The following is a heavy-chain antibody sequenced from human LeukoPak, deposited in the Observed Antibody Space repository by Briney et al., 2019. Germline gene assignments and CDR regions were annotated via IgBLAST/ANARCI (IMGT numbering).Heavy chain of an antibody. D-gene: IGHD6-6*01. V-gene: IGHV3-33*01. CDR1: GFTFSSYG. J-gene: IGHJ6*02. Sequence: GGSLRLSCAASGFTFSSYGMHWVRQAPGKGLEWVAVIWYDGSNKYYADSVKGRFTISRDNSKNTLYLQMNSLRAEDTAVYYCARALYSSSSGGGDYYYYGMDVWGQGTTVTVSS. CDR2: IWYDGSNK. CDR3: ARALYSSSSGGGDYYYYGMDV.